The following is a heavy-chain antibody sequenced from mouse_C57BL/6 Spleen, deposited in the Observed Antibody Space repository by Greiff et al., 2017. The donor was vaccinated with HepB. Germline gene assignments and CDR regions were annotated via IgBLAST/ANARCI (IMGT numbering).Heavy chain of an antibody. V-gene: IGHV1-80*01. J-gene: IGHJ1*03. CDR3: ARGGDAYWYFDV. CDR1: GYAFSSYW. Sequence: VQLQQSGAELVKPGASVKISCKASGYAFSSYWMNWVKQRPGKGLEWIGQIYPGDGDTNYNGKFKGKATLTADKSSSTAYMQLSSLTSEDSAVYFCARGGDAYWYFDVWGTGTTVTVSS. CDR2: IYPGDGDT.